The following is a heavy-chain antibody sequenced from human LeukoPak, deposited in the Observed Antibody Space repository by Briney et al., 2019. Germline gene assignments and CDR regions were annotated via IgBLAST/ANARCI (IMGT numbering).Heavy chain of an antibody. J-gene: IGHJ2*01. CDR3: ARRYSSSWYIWYFDL. Sequence: ASVKVSCKASGYTFTSYAMHWVRQAPGQRLEWMGWINAGNGNTKYSQEFQGRVTMTRNTSISTAYMELSSLRSEDTAVYYCARRYSSSWYIWYFDLWGRGTLVTVSS. V-gene: IGHV1-3*03. CDR2: INAGNGNT. CDR1: GYTFTSYA. D-gene: IGHD6-13*01.